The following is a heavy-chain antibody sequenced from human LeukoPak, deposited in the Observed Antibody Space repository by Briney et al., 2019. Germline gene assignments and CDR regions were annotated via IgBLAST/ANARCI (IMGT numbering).Heavy chain of an antibody. D-gene: IGHD2-2*01. Sequence: PGGSLRLSCAASGFSLGSYWMSWVRQAPGKGLEWVANIKQDGSEKYYVDSMKGRFTISRDNAKNSLYLQMNSLRAEGTAVYYCARVRDAMRRSDAFDIWGQGTMVTVSS. CDR2: IKQDGSEK. V-gene: IGHV3-7*01. CDR1: GFSLGSYW. J-gene: IGHJ3*02. CDR3: ARVRDAMRRSDAFDI.